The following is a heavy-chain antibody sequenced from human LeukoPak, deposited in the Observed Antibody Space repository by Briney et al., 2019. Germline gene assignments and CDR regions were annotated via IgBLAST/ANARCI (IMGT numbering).Heavy chain of an antibody. D-gene: IGHD5-24*01. Sequence: GGSLRLSCAASGFTVSSNYMSWVRQAPGKGLEWVSVIHTGGSTYYADSVKGRFTISRHISKNTLYLQMNSLRAEDTAVYYCASARDGPDYSENWGQGTLVTVSA. CDR3: ASARDGPDYSEN. CDR2: IHTGGST. J-gene: IGHJ4*02. CDR1: GFTVSSNY. V-gene: IGHV3-53*04.